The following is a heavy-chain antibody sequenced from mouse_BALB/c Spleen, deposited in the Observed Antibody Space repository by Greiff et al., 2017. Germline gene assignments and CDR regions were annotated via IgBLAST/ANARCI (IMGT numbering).Heavy chain of an antibody. D-gene: IGHD1-1*01. CDR1: GFTFSSYA. CDR3: ARGGIYYYGSSYGTYAMDY. V-gene: IGHV5-6-5*01. J-gene: IGHJ4*01. CDR2: ISSGGST. Sequence: VMLVESGGGLVKPGGSLKLSCAASGFTFSSYALSWVRQTPEKRLEWVASISSGGSTYYPDSVKGRFTISRDNARNILYLQMSSLRSEDTAMYYCARGGIYYYGSSYGTYAMDYWGQGTSVTVSS.